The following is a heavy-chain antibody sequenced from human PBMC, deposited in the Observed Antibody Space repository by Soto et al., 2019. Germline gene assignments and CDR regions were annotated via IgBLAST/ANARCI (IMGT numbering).Heavy chain of an antibody. Sequence: SQTLSLACAISGDIGSSDITSWNWIRQSPSRGLEWLGRTYYRSKWFHDYAASVKSRITINPDTSKNQFSLELNSMTPEDTAVYYCARGNALDVWGQGTVVTVSS. CDR1: GDIGSSDITS. CDR2: TYYRSKWFH. V-gene: IGHV6-1*01. J-gene: IGHJ3*01. CDR3: ARGNALDV. D-gene: IGHD3-10*01.